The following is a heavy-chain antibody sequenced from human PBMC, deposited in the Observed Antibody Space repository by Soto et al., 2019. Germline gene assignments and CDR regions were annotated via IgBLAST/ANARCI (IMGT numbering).Heavy chain of an antibody. V-gene: IGHV3-53*02. CDR3: ARDPGLGAATAFSH. D-gene: IGHD6-25*01. CDR1: GFTVSSNY. CDR2: IYSGGST. Sequence: EVQLVETGGGLIQPGGSLRLSCAASGFTVSSNYMSWVRQAPGKGLEWVSVIYSGGSTYYANSVKGRFTISRDTSKNTLYLPMNSLRAEDTAVYYCARDPGLGAATAFSHWGQGTLVTVSS. J-gene: IGHJ4*02.